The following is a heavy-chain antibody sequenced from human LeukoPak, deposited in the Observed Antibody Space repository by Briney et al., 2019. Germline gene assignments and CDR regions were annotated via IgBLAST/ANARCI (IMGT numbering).Heavy chain of an antibody. CDR3: AKDTTSHGWFDP. CDR2: ISGSSGST. D-gene: IGHD1-1*01. CDR1: GFTFSSYA. Sequence: PGGSLRLSCAASGFTFSSYAMSWVRQAPGKGLEWVSAISGSSGSTSYADSVKGRFTISKDNSKNTLYLQMNSLRSEDTAVYYCAKDTTSHGWFDPWGQGTLVTVSS. J-gene: IGHJ5*02. V-gene: IGHV3-23*01.